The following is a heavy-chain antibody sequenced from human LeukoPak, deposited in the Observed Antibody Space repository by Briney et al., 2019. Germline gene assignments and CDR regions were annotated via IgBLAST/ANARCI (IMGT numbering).Heavy chain of an antibody. CDR1: GYTFSGYY. J-gene: IGHJ4*02. D-gene: IGHD3-10*01. V-gene: IGHV1-2*02. CDR2: INPNSGDT. CDR3: ASGDHVTMVRGGNIGYFDY. Sequence: ASVKVSCKASGYTFSGYYMHWVRQAPGQGLEWMGWINPNSGDTEYTQKFQGRVTMTRDTSISTAYMELSRLRSDDTAVYYCASGDHVTMVRGGNIGYFDYWGQGTLVTVSS.